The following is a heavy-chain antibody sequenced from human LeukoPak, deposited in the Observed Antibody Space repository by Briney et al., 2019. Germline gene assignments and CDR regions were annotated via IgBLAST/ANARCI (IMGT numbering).Heavy chain of an antibody. V-gene: IGHV4-31*03. CDR2: IYDSGST. Sequence: KSSQTLSLTCTVSGGSISSGGYYWSWIRQPPGKGLEWIGYIYDSGSTYYKPSLMVRVTSALDTSKNQFSLKLSSVTAADTAVYYCAKSVFLGGYYYGGWFDTSGQGTVDNFSS. D-gene: IGHD3-22*01. J-gene: IGHJ5*01. CDR1: GGSISSGGYY. CDR3: AKSVFLGGYYYGGWFDT.